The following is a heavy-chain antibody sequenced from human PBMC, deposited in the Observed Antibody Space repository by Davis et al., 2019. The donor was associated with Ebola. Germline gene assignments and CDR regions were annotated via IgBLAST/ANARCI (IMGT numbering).Heavy chain of an antibody. D-gene: IGHD5-12*01. V-gene: IGHV3-21*03. CDR3: ARNRGWLRPTDY. Sequence: GESLKISCAASGFTFSSYSMNWVRQAPGKGLEWVSSISSSSSYIYYADSLKGRFTISRDNAKNSLYLQMNSLRAEDTAVYYCARNRGWLRPTDYWGQGTLVTVSS. CDR1: GFTFSSYS. J-gene: IGHJ4*02. CDR2: ISSSSSYI.